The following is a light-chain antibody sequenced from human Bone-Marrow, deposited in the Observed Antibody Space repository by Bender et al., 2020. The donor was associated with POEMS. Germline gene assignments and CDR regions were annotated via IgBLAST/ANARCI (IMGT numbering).Light chain of an antibody. J-gene: IGLJ3*02. CDR3: SSYTSSSTLV. Sequence: QSALTQPASVSWSPGQSITLSCTGTNNDIGRYNYVSWHQQYPGKAPKLLLHGVNNRPFGVSGRFFGSKSGNTASLTISGLRHEDEADYFCSSYTSSSTLVFGGGSRLTVL. CDR2: GVN. V-gene: IGLV2-14*03. CDR1: NNDIGRYNY.